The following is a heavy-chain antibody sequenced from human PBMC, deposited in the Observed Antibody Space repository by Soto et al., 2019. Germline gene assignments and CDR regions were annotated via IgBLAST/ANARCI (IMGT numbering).Heavy chain of an antibody. J-gene: IGHJ6*02. CDR3: ARNTEVFEQLDGYYYYYGMDV. D-gene: IGHD6-13*01. V-gene: IGHV3-30-3*01. Sequence: GGSLRLSCAASGFTFSSYAMHWVRQAPGKGLEWVAVISYDGSNKYYADSVKGRFTISRDNSKNTLYLQMNSLRAEDTAVYYCARNTEVFEQLDGYYYYYGMDVWGQGTTVTVSS. CDR2: ISYDGSNK. CDR1: GFTFSSYA.